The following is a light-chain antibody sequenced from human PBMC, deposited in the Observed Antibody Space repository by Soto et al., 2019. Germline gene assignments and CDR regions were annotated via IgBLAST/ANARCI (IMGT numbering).Light chain of an antibody. CDR2: GAS. CDR3: DHSGSSPYT. Sequence: EIVLTQSPGTLSLSPGERATLSCRASQSISSNFLAWYQQKPGQAPRLLIYGASSTATGIPDRFSVSGSGTYVTLTISGLEPEDSAVYYCDHSGSSPYTCGQGTKLEIK. J-gene: IGKJ2*01. V-gene: IGKV3-20*01. CDR1: QSISSNF.